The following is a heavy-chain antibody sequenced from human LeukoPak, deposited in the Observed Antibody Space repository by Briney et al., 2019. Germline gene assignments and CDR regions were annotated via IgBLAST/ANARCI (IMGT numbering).Heavy chain of an antibody. CDR3: ARDNYYDSSGYYQYYFDY. D-gene: IGHD3-22*01. CDR2: ISTYNGNT. V-gene: IGHV1-18*01. J-gene: IGHJ4*02. CDR1: GYTFTSYS. Sequence: ASVKVSCTTSGYTFTSYSISWVRQAPGQGLEWMGWISTYNGNTNYAQKLQGRVTMTTDTSTSTAYMELSSLRSEDTAVYYCARDNYYDSSGYYQYYFDYWGQGTLVTVSS.